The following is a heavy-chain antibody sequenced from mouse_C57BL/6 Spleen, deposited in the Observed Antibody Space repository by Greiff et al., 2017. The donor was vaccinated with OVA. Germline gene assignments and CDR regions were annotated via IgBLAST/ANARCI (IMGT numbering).Heavy chain of an antibody. V-gene: IGHV1-76*01. CDR1: GYTFTDYY. CDR3: ARRNDYGDFDY. D-gene: IGHD2-4*01. Sequence: QVQLKQSGAELVRPGASVKLSCKASGYTFTDYYINWVKQRPGQGLEWIARIYPGSGNTYYNEKFKGKATLTAEKSSSTAYMQLSSLTSEDSAVYFCARRNDYGDFDYWGQGTTLTVSS. CDR2: IYPGSGNT. J-gene: IGHJ2*01.